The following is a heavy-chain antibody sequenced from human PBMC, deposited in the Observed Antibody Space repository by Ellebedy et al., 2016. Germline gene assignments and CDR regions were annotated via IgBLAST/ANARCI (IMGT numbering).Heavy chain of an antibody. CDR1: GFTFSSYW. Sequence: GESLKISXAASGFTFSSYWMHWVRQAPGKGLVWVSRINSDGSSTSYADSVKGRFTISRDNAKNTLYLQMNSLRAEDTAVYYCARDPHTGYSSGWYEEDDAFDIWGQGTMVTVSS. CDR3: ARDPHTGYSSGWYEEDDAFDI. CDR2: INSDGSST. J-gene: IGHJ3*02. V-gene: IGHV3-74*01. D-gene: IGHD6-19*01.